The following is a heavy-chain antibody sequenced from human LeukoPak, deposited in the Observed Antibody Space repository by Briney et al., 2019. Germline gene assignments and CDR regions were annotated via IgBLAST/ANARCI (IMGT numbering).Heavy chain of an antibody. CDR1: GYTFTGYY. CDR2: INPNSGGT. V-gene: IGHV1-2*02. CDR3: ARGWNYQTSYYMDV. Sequence: GASVKVSCKASGYTFTGYYMHWVRQAPGQGLEWMGWINPNSGGTNYAQKFQGRVTMTRDTSISTAYMELSRLRSDDTAVYYCARGWNYQTSYYMDVWGKGSTVTVSS. J-gene: IGHJ6*03. D-gene: IGHD1-7*01.